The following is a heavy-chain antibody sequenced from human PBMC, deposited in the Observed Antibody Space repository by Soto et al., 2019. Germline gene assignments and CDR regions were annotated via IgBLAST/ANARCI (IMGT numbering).Heavy chain of an antibody. CDR2: IYYSGST. Sequence: PSETLSLTCTVSGGSISSYYWSWIRQPPGKGLEWIGYIYYSGSTNYNPSLKSRVTISVDTSKNQFSLKLSSVTAADTAAYYCVKEGAEAGQGYFDYWGQGTLVTVSS. CDR3: VKEGAEAGQGYFDY. D-gene: IGHD6-19*01. V-gene: IGHV4-59*01. J-gene: IGHJ4*02. CDR1: GGSISSYY.